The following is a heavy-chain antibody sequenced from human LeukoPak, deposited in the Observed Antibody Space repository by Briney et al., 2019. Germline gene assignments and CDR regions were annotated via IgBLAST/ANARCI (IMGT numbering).Heavy chain of an antibody. CDR3: ARLGKEPTGDGYILDPHDH. V-gene: IGHV5-51*01. CDR1: GYSFTSYW. Sequence: GASLKISCKGSGYSFTSYWIGWVRQMPGKGLGWMGIIYPGDSDTRYSPSFQGQVTISADKSISTAHLQWSSLKASDTAIYYCARLGKEPTGDGYILDPHDHWGQGTLVTVSS. J-gene: IGHJ4*02. CDR2: IYPGDSDT. D-gene: IGHD5-24*01.